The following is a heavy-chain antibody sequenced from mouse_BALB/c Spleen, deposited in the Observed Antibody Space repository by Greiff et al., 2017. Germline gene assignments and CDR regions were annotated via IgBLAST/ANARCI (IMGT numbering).Heavy chain of an antibody. CDR1: GFTFSSYD. CDR2: ISSGGGST. J-gene: IGHJ4*01. CDR3: ARQGGNYLYYYAMDY. D-gene: IGHD2-1*01. Sequence: EVHLVESGGDLVKPGGSLKLSCAASGFTFSSYDMSWVRQTPEKRLEWVAYISSGGGSTYYPDTVKGRFTISRDNAKNTLYLQMSSLKSEDTAMYYCARQGGNYLYYYAMDYWGQGTSVTVSS. V-gene: IGHV5-12-1*01.